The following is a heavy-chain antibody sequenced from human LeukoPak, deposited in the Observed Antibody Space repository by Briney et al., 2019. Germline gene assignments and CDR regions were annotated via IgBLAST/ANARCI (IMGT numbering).Heavy chain of an antibody. CDR2: ITNSGNSK. CDR3: AITRSSGYLTFDY. V-gene: IGHV3-48*01. J-gene: IGHJ4*02. D-gene: IGHD3-22*01. Sequence: GGSLRLSCAASEFTFSSYSMNWVRQAPGKGLEWVSYITNSGNSKSYADSVKGRFTISRDNTKSSLYLQMNGLRAEDTAVYYCAITRSSGYLTFDYWGQGILVTVSS. CDR1: EFTFSSYS.